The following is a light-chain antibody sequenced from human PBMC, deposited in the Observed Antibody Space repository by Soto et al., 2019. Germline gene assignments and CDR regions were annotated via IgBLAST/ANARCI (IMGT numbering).Light chain of an antibody. V-gene: IGLV1-40*01. CDR3: QSYDSSLSGYV. J-gene: IGLJ1*01. CDR1: SSNIGAGYD. CDR2: AXX. Sequence: QSVLTQPPSVSGAPGQRVTISCTGSSSNIGAGYDVHWYQQLPGTAPKLLIXAXXXXPSGVNGRLSGSKSGNSASLAITGLQAEDEADYYCQSYDSSLSGYVFGTGTKVTVL.